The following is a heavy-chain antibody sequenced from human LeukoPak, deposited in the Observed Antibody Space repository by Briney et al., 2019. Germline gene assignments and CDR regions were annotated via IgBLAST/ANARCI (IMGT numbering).Heavy chain of an antibody. CDR3: ARGRFYYGSGSYPKYYFDY. D-gene: IGHD3-10*01. V-gene: IGHV4-34*01. CDR2: INHSGST. CDR1: GGSFSGCY. Sequence: SETLSLTCAVYGGSFSGCYWSWIRQPPGKGLEWIGEINHSGSTNYNPSLKSRVTISVDTSKNQFSLKLSSVTAADTAVYYCARGRFYYGSGSYPKYYFDYWGQGTLVTVSS. J-gene: IGHJ4*02.